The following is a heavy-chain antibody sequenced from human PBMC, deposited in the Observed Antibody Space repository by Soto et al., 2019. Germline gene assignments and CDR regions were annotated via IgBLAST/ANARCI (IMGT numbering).Heavy chain of an antibody. CDR2: IYYSGST. V-gene: IGHV4-39*01. D-gene: IGHD3-3*01. CDR1: GGSISSSSYY. CDR3: AGGITIFGVVTHNWFDP. J-gene: IGHJ5*02. Sequence: PSETLSLTCTVSGGSISSSSYYWGWIRQPPGKGLEWIGSIYYSGSTYYNPSLKSRVTISVDTSKNQFSLKLSSVTAADTAVYNCAGGITIFGVVTHNWFDPWGQGTLVTVS.